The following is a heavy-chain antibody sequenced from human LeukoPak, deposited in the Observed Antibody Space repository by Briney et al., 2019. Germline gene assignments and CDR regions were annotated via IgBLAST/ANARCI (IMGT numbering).Heavy chain of an antibody. J-gene: IGHJ4*02. Sequence: ASETLSLTCTVSGGSISSHYRSWIRQPPGKGLEWIGYIYYSGSSNYNPSLKSRVTISVDTSKNQFSLKLSSVTAADTAVYYCARWDGLASFFDYWGQGTLVTVSS. CDR1: GGSISSHY. CDR3: ARWDGLASFFDY. D-gene: IGHD3-10*01. CDR2: IYYSGSS. V-gene: IGHV4-59*11.